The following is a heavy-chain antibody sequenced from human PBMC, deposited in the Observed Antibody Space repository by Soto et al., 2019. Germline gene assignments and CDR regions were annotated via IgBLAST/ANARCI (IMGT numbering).Heavy chain of an antibody. D-gene: IGHD6-13*01. Sequence: PSETLSLTCIVSGGSISSNDFYWSWIRQHPGKGLEWIGYIYYSGNTYYNPSLKSRVTILVDTSKNQLSLKVSSVTAADTAVYYCARINSSSWYWGLGTLVTVSS. CDR1: GGSISSNDFY. V-gene: IGHV4-31*03. CDR3: ARINSSSWY. CDR2: IYYSGNT. J-gene: IGHJ4*02.